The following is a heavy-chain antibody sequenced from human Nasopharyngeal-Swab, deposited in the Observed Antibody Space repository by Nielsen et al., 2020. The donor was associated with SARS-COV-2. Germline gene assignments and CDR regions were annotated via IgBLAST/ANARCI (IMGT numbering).Heavy chain of an antibody. V-gene: IGHV3-53*04. CDR2: IYSGSST. D-gene: IGHD5-18*01. CDR1: GFTVSSNY. CDR3: ARGGYSYGYYYYGMDV. J-gene: IGHJ6*02. Sequence: GESLKIACAASGFTVSSNYMSWVRQAPGKGVEWVSVIYSGSSTYYADSVKGRFTISRHNSKNTLYLQMNSLRAEDTAVYYCARGGYSYGYYYYGMDVWGQGTTVTVSS.